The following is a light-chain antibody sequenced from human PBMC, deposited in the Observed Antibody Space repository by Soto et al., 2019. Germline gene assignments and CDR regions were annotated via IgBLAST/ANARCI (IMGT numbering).Light chain of an antibody. CDR3: QKRNNWPPWT. CDR1: QSVNNY. J-gene: IGKJ1*01. V-gene: IGKV3-11*01. CDR2: DAS. Sequence: EILLTQSPATLSLSPGERATLSCRASQSVNNYLAWYQQRPGQAPRLLIYDASNRATGVPARFSGSGSGTDFTLTISSLEPEDFAVYYCQKRNNWPPWTFGQGTTVEIK.